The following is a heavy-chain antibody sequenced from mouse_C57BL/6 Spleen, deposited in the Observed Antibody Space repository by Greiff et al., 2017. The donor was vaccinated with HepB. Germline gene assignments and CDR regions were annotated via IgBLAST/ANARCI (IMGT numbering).Heavy chain of an antibody. CDR1: GYTFTSYW. Sequence: QVQLQQPGAELVKPGASVKLSCKASGYTFTSYWMHWVKQRPGQGLEWIGMIHPNSGSTNYNEKFKSKATLTVDKSSSTAYMQLSSLTSEDSAVYYCARLDYYGSSYLYYAMYYWGQGTSVTVSS. CDR3: ARLDYYGSSYLYYAMYY. V-gene: IGHV1-64*01. J-gene: IGHJ4*01. CDR2: IHPNSGST. D-gene: IGHD1-1*01.